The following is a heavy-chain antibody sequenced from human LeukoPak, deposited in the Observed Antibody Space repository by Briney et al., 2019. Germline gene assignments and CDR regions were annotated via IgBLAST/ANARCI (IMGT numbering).Heavy chain of an antibody. CDR3: ARSRGLELQAYYFDY. CDR1: GGSFSGYY. J-gene: IGHJ4*02. V-gene: IGHV4-34*01. D-gene: IGHD1-7*01. CDR2: INHSGST. Sequence: SETLSLTCAAYGGSFSGYYWSWIRQPPGKGLEWIGEINHSGSTNYNPSLKSRVTISVDTSKNQFSLKLSSVTAADTAVYYCARSRGLELQAYYFDYWGQGTLVTVSS.